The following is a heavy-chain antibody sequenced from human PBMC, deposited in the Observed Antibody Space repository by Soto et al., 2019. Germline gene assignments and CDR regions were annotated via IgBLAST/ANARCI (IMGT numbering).Heavy chain of an antibody. CDR2: IYYSGST. V-gene: IGHV4-59*08. CDR1: GGTISSWY. CDR3: ARRYGSAIDY. J-gene: IGHJ4*02. Sequence: PSETLSLTCTVSGGTISSWYWSWIRQPPGKGLEWIGYIYYSGSTNCNPFLKSRVTISVDTSKNQFSLKLSSVTAVDTAVYYCARRYGSAIDYWGQGTLVTVSS. D-gene: IGHD1-26*01.